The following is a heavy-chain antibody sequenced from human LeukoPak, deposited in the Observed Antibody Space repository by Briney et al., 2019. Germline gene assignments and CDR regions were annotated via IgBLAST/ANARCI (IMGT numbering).Heavy chain of an antibody. CDR1: GGSISSYY. CDR3: ARHHPSSDVVVPAAIPGWFDP. CDR2: IYYSGST. V-gene: IGHV4-59*08. J-gene: IGHJ5*02. Sequence: SETLSLTCTVSGGSISSYYWSWIRQPPGEGLEWIGYIYYSGSTNYNPSLKSRVTISVDTSKNQFSLKLSSVTAADTAVYYCARHHPSSDVVVPAAIPGWFDPWGQGTLVTVSS. D-gene: IGHD2-2*02.